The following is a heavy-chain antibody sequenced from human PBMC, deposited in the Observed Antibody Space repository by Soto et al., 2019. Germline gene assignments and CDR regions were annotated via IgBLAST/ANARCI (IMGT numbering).Heavy chain of an antibody. CDR1: GGTFSSYT. V-gene: IGHV1-69*08. D-gene: IGHD6-19*01. CDR2: IIPILGIA. J-gene: IGHJ4*02. Sequence: QVQLVQSGAEVKKPGSSVKVSCTASGGTFSSYTISWVRQAPGQGLEWMGRIIPILGIANYAQKFQGRVTITADKSTSTAYMELSSLRSEDTAVYYCARDPGSGWYFDYWGQGTLVTVSS. CDR3: ARDPGSGWYFDY.